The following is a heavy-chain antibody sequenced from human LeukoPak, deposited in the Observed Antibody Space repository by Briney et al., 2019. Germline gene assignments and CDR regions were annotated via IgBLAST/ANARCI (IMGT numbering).Heavy chain of an antibody. CDR1: GGSISSYY. J-gene: IGHJ3*02. CDR3: ASAGSTDAFDI. CDR2: IYYSGST. Sequence: SETLSLTCTVSGGSISSYYWSWIRQPPGKGLEWVGYIYYSGSTNYNPSLKSRVTISVDTSKNQFSLKLSSVTAADTAVYYCASAGSTDAFDIWGQGTMVTVSS. D-gene: IGHD5/OR15-5a*01. V-gene: IGHV4-59*01.